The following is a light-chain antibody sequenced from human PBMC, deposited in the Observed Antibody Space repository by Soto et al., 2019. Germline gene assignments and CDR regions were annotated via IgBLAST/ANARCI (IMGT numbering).Light chain of an antibody. CDR2: GAS. CDR3: QQHDNSPWM. V-gene: IGKV3-20*01. Sequence: VMTQSPLSRPVTPLRPASISYSTSQSVTSRFFAWYQQKPGQAPRLLMYGASSRATGIPDRFSGSVSGKDFTLTISRLEPEDFAVYYCQQHDNSPWMFGQGTKVDIK. J-gene: IGKJ1*01. CDR1: QSVTSRF.